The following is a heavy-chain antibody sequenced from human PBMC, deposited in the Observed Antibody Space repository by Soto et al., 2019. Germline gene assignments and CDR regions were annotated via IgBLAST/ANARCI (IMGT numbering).Heavy chain of an antibody. Sequence: EVQLVESGGGLVKPGGSLRLSCAASGFTFSSYSMNWVRQAPGKGLEWVSSISSSSSYIYYADSVKGRFTISRDNAKNSLYLQMNSLRAEDTAVYYCARATTVTFRCYYYYGMDVWGQGTTVTVSS. CDR1: GFTFSSYS. V-gene: IGHV3-21*01. J-gene: IGHJ6*02. CDR3: ARATTVTFRCYYYYGMDV. D-gene: IGHD4-17*01. CDR2: ISSSSSYI.